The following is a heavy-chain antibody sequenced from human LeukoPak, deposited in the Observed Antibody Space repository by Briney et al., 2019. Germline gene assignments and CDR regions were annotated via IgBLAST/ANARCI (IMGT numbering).Heavy chain of an antibody. V-gene: IGHV4-39*01. CDR3: ARHIGRVRGVIFRDPYNWFDP. J-gene: IGHJ5*02. CDR2: IYYSGST. CDR1: GGSISSSSYY. Sequence: SETLSLTCTVSGGSISSSSYYWGWIRQPPGKGLEWIGSIYYSGSTYYNPSLKSRVTISVDTSKNQFSLKLSSVTAADTAVYYCARHIGRVRGVIFRDPYNWFDPWGQGTLVTVSS. D-gene: IGHD3-10*01.